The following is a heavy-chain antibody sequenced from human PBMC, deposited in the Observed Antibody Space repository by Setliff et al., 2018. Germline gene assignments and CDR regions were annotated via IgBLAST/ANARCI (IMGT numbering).Heavy chain of an antibody. CDR2: ISYDGSRK. Sequence: PGGSLRLSCEGPGFSFSSYGLHWVRQTPGKGLEWVAVISYDGSRKFHADSVKGRFTISRDNSKKTLYLQMNSLRGDDTAVYYCARERRSSGWYSGDYYYYYYMDVWGKGTTVTVSS. CDR1: GFSFSSYG. CDR3: ARERRSSGWYSGDYYYYYYMDV. V-gene: IGHV3-30*03. D-gene: IGHD6-19*01. J-gene: IGHJ6*03.